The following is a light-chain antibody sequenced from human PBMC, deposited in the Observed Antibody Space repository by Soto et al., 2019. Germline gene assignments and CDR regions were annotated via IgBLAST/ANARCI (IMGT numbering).Light chain of an antibody. CDR1: QDIANF. CDR3: HNYNIPPRT. Sequence: DIQMPQCPSSVFKRAGDRVSSTCRASQDIANFLAWYQHKPGKVPTLLIYAASTLQSGVPSRFSGSASGCGFTLTIGTLHREDLAPYYCHNYNIPPRTFGQGTKVDIK. V-gene: IGKV1-27*01. CDR2: AAS. J-gene: IGKJ1*01.